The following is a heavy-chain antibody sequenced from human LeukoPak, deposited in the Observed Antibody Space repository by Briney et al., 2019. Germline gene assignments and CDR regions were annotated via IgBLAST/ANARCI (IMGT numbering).Heavy chain of an antibody. Sequence: PSETLSLTCAVYGGSFSDYYWNWIRQPPGKGLEWIGEINHSGSTNYNPSLKSRDTMSVDTFKNQFSLTLSSVTAADTAVYYCARVQDFETRGYYLGYWGHGTLVTVSS. D-gene: IGHD3-22*01. J-gene: IGHJ4*01. V-gene: IGHV4-34*01. CDR2: INHSGST. CDR3: ARVQDFETRGYYLGY. CDR1: GGSFSDYY.